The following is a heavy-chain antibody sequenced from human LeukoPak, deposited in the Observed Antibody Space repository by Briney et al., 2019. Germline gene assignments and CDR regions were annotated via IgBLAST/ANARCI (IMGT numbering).Heavy chain of an antibody. V-gene: IGHV5-51*01. J-gene: IGHJ4*02. D-gene: IGHD6-13*01. CDR1: GYSFTSYW. CDR3: ARLFRIAAAIDY. CDR2: IYPGDSDT. Sequence: GESLKISCKGSGYSFTSYWIGLVRQMPGKGLEWVGIIYPGDSDTRYSPSFQGQVTISADKSISTAYLQWSSLKASYTAMYYCARLFRIAAAIDYWGQGTLATVSS.